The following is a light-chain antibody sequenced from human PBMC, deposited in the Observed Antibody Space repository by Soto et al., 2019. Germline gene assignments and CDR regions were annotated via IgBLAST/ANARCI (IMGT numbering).Light chain of an antibody. CDR2: GAS. CDR3: QQYGNSPLT. Sequence: EIVLTQSPGTLSLSPGERATLSCRASQTVGSRYLAWYQQKPGQAPRLLIYGASNRATGIPDRFSGSGSGTDFTLTISRLEPEDFAVFYCQQYGNSPLTCGGGTKVDIK. CDR1: QTVGSRY. V-gene: IGKV3-20*01. J-gene: IGKJ4*01.